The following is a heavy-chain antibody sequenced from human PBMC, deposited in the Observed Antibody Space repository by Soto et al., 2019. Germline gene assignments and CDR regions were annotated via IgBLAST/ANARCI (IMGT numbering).Heavy chain of an antibody. D-gene: IGHD2-15*01. CDR2: INPNSGGT. V-gene: IGHV1-2*04. CDR1: GYTFTGYY. Sequence: ASVKVSCKASGYTFTGYYMHWVRQAPGQGLEWMGWINPNSGGTNYAQKFQGWVTMTRDTSISTAYMELSRLRSDDTAVYYCARYCRGGSCPNDAFDIWGQGTMVTVSS. J-gene: IGHJ3*02. CDR3: ARYCRGGSCPNDAFDI.